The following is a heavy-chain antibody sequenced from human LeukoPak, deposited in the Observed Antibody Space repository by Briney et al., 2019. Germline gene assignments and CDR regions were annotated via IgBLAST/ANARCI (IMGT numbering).Heavy chain of an antibody. CDR2: IYYSGST. CDR3: ATVREKNGSGYY. V-gene: IGHV4-59*11. Sequence: SETLSLTCTVSGGSISSHYWSWIRQPPGKGLEWIGSIYYSGSTYYNPSLKSRVTISVDTSKNQFSLKLSSVTAADTAVYYCATVREKNGSGYYWGQGTLVTVSS. D-gene: IGHD6-25*01. J-gene: IGHJ4*02. CDR1: GGSISSHY.